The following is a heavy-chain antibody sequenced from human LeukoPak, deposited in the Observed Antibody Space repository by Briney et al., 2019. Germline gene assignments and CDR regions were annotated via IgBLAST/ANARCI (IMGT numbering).Heavy chain of an antibody. J-gene: IGHJ2*01. Sequence: PSETLSLTCSVSGGSVTSGSYYWSWIRQPPGKELEWIAYIFYSGSTNYNPSLRNRVTISVDTSKNQFSLKLSSVTAADTAVYYCVRVGYSSGWSHFDLWGRGTLVTVSS. V-gene: IGHV4-61*01. CDR1: GGSVTSGSYY. CDR3: VRVGYSSGWSHFDL. D-gene: IGHD6-19*01. CDR2: IFYSGST.